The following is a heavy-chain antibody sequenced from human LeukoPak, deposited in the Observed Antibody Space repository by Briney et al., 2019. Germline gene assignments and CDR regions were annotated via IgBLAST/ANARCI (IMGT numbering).Heavy chain of an antibody. Sequence: GRSLRLSCAASGFTFDDYAMHWVRQAPGKGLEWVSVIYSGGGTYYADSVKGRFTISRDNSKNTLYLQMNSLRAEDTAVDYCARDLLRGAFDYWGQGTLVTVSS. CDR3: ARDLLRGAFDY. D-gene: IGHD2-15*01. V-gene: IGHV3-66*01. J-gene: IGHJ4*02. CDR2: IYSGGGT. CDR1: GFTFDDYA.